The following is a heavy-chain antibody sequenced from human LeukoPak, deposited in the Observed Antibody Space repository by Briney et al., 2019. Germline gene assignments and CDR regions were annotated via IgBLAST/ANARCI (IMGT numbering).Heavy chain of an antibody. CDR2: IDSDESR. CDR1: GFTFSRHG. J-gene: IGHJ4*02. V-gene: IGHV3-74*01. CDR3: AREIGKSGISWPFDQ. D-gene: IGHD4-23*01. Sequence: GGSLRLSCAPSGFTFSRHGMHWVRQAPGKGLVWVSYIDSDESRNYADSVKGRFTISRDNDKNTVYLQKNSLRAEDTAMYFWAREIGKSGISWPFDQWGQGTLVTVSS.